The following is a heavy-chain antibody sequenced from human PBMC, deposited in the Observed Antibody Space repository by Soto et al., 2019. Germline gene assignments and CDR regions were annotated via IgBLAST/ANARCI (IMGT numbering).Heavy chain of an antibody. CDR1: GGSICRGGYS. Sequence: SETLSLTCAVSGGSICRGGYSWSWIRQPPGKGLEWIGYIYHSGSTYYNPSLKSRVTISVDRSKNQFSLKLSSVIAADTAVYYCARAWGDAYYNCMDFMGQGTTGTV. J-gene: IGHJ6*02. CDR2: IYHSGST. D-gene: IGHD2-21*01. CDR3: ARAWGDAYYNCMDF. V-gene: IGHV4-30-2*01.